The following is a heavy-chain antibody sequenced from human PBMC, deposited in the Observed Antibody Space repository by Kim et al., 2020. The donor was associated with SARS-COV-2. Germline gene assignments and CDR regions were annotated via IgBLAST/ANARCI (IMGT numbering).Heavy chain of an antibody. D-gene: IGHD3-10*01. CDR2: MNPNSGNT. Sequence: ASVKVSCKASGYTFTSYDINWVRQATGQGLEWMGWMNPNSGNTGYAQKFQGRVTMTRNTSISTAYMELSSLRSEDTAVYYCARGREDYYGSGSYYNAGSEDAFDIWGQGTMVTVSS. V-gene: IGHV1-8*01. CDR1: GYTFTSYD. CDR3: ARGREDYYGSGSYYNAGSEDAFDI. J-gene: IGHJ3*02.